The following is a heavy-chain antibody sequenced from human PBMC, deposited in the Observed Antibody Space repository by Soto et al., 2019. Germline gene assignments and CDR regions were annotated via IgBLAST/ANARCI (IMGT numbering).Heavy chain of an antibody. D-gene: IGHD5-18*01. CDR3: AKDHFVDTAMVIVYYYYGMDV. Sequence: GGSLRLSCAASGFTFSSYGRHWVRQAPGKGLECVAVISYDGSNKYYADSVKGRFTISRDNSKNTLYLQMNSLRAEDTAVYYCAKDHFVDTAMVIVYYYYGMDVWGQGTTVTVSS. CDR2: ISYDGSNK. J-gene: IGHJ6*02. V-gene: IGHV3-30*18. CDR1: GFTFSSYG.